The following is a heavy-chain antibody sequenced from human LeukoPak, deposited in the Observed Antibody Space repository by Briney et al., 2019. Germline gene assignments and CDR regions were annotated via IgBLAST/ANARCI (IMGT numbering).Heavy chain of an antibody. J-gene: IGHJ4*02. D-gene: IGHD3-9*01. CDR3: ATGGRGRRGQLRYFDWLLPFDY. V-gene: IGHV1-24*01. CDR2: FDPEDGET. Sequence: GASVKVSCKVSGYTLTELSMHWVRQAPGKGLEWMGGFDPEDGETIYAQKFQGRVTMTEDTSTDTAYMELSSLRSEDTAVYYCATGGRGRRGQLRYFDWLLPFDYWGQGTLVTVSS. CDR1: GYTLTELS.